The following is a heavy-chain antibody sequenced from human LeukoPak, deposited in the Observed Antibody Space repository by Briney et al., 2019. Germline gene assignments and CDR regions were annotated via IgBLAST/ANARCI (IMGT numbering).Heavy chain of an antibody. J-gene: IGHJ4*02. V-gene: IGHV1-46*01. Sequence: ASVKVSCKASGYTFTSYYMHWVRQAPGQGLEWMGIINPSGGSTSYAQKFQGRVTITADKSTSTAYMELSSLRSEDTAVYYCAIANYDFWSGYYVSYWGQGTLVTVSS. CDR3: AIANYDFWSGYYVSY. CDR1: GYTFTSYY. D-gene: IGHD3-3*01. CDR2: INPSGGST.